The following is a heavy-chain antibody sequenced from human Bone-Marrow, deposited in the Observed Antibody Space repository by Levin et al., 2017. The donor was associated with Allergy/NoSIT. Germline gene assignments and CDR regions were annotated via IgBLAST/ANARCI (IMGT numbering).Heavy chain of an antibody. CDR1: GDSVSTSGVA. D-gene: IGHD1-26*01. CDR3: VRGAKSGFDF. J-gene: IGHJ4*02. V-gene: IGHV6-1*01. CDR2: TYYRSKWSN. Sequence: SETLSLTCAISGDSVSTSGVAWNWIRQSPSRGLEWLGRTYYRSKWSNDYAVSVKSRITINADTSKNQFSLQLNSVTPEDTAVYYCVRGAKSGFDFWGQGTLVTVSS.